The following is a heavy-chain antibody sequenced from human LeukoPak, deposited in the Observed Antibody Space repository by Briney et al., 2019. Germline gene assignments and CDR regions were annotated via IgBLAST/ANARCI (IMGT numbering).Heavy chain of an antibody. D-gene: IGHD1-14*01. J-gene: IGHJ6*02. Sequence: SQTLSLTCTVSGGSISSGGYYWSWIRQHPGNGPEWIGYIYYSGSTYYNPSLKSRVTIPVDTSKNQFSLKLSSVTAADTAVYYCARDPPGPMDVWGQGTTVTVSS. CDR1: GGSISSGGYY. CDR2: IYYSGST. V-gene: IGHV4-31*03. CDR3: ARDPPGPMDV.